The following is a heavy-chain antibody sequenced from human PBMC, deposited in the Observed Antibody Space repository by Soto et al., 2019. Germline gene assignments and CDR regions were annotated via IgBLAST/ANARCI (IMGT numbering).Heavy chain of an antibody. Sequence: QVQLVESGGGVVQPGRSLRLSCAASGFTFSSYAMHWVRQAPGKGLEWVAVISYDGSNKYYADSVKGRFTISRDNSKNTLYLQMNSLRAEDRAVYYCARDYGDYGDYSDYWGQGTLVTVSS. CDR2: ISYDGSNK. V-gene: IGHV3-30-3*01. D-gene: IGHD4-17*01. CDR3: ARDYGDYGDYSDY. J-gene: IGHJ4*02. CDR1: GFTFSSYA.